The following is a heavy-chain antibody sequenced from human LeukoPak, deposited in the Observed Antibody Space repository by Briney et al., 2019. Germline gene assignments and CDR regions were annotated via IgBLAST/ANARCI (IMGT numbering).Heavy chain of an antibody. CDR1: GYTFTGYY. J-gene: IGHJ6*03. CDR2: INPNSGGT. CDR3: ARSGKGLRYYYYMDV. Sequence: ASVKVSCKASGYTFTGYYMHWVRQAPGQGLEWMGWINPNSGGTNYAQKFQGRVTMTRDTSISTAYMELSRLRSDGTAVYYCARSGKGLRYYYYMDVWGKGTTVTVSS. V-gene: IGHV1-2*02.